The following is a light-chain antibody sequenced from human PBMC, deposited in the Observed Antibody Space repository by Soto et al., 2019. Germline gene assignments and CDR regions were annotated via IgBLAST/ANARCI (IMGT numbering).Light chain of an antibody. V-gene: IGLV2-14*01. CDR1: SSDVGGYDF. CDR3: ASYSSTTAVI. CDR2: EVR. J-gene: IGLJ2*01. Sequence: QSVLTQPASVSGSPGQSITISCSGTSSDVGGYDFLSWYQQHPGKAPRLMAYEVRNRPSGVSSRFSGSKSGNTAFLTISGLQAEDEADYYCASYSSTTAVIFGGGTSSPS.